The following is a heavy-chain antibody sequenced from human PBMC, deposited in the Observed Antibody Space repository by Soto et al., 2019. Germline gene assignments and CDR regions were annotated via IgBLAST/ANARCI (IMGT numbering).Heavy chain of an antibody. CDR2: VSSDGSSQ. Sequence: QVQLVESGGGVVQPGRSLRLSCVASGFTFSNYALHWVRQAPGKGLEWVEVVSSDGSSQYCAVSVKGRFTISRDNSKNTLYLQMNSLRTDDTALYYCAGEAFDSWGQGTLVTVSS. CDR3: AGEAFDS. J-gene: IGHJ4*02. V-gene: IGHV3-30-3*01. CDR1: GFTFSNYA.